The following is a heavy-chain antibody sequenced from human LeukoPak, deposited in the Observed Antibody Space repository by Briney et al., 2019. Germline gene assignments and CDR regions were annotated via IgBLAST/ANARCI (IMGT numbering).Heavy chain of an antibody. V-gene: IGHV3-66*02. CDR1: GFTVSSNY. D-gene: IGHD2-15*01. CDR2: ICSSGST. J-gene: IGHJ4*02. Sequence: GGSLRLSCAASGFTVSSNYMTWVRQAPEKGLEWVSLICSSGSTYYADSVKGRFTISRDNSKNTLYLQMNSLRGDDTAVYYCARSDCSGRSCFTFDYWGQGTLVTVSS. CDR3: ARSDCSGRSCFTFDY.